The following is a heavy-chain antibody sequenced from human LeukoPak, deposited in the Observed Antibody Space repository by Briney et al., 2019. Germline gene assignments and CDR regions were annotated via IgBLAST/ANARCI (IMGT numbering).Heavy chain of an antibody. Sequence: PSETLSLTCTVSGGSISSYYWSWIRQPPGKGLEWIGYIYYSGSTNYNPSLKSRVTISVDTSKNQFSLKLSSVTAEDTAVYYCARAYYDSSGYNSLDAFDIWGQGTVVTVSS. J-gene: IGHJ3*02. CDR2: IYYSGST. CDR1: GGSISSYY. D-gene: IGHD3-22*01. V-gene: IGHV4-59*01. CDR3: ARAYYDSSGYNSLDAFDI.